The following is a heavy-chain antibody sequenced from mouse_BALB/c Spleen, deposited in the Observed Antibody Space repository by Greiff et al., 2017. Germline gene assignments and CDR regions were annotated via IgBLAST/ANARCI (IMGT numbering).Heavy chain of an antibody. V-gene: IGHV5-17*02. CDR3: ARRGGDGYYPYAMDY. CDR1: GFTFSSFG. Sequence: EVKLVESGGGLVQPGGSRKLSCAASGFTFSSFGMHWVRQAPEKGLEWVAYISSGSSTIYYADTVKGRFTISRDNPKNTLFLQMTSLRSEDTAMYYCARRGGDGYYPYAMDYGGQGTSVTASS. J-gene: IGHJ4*01. D-gene: IGHD2-3*01. CDR2: ISSGSSTI.